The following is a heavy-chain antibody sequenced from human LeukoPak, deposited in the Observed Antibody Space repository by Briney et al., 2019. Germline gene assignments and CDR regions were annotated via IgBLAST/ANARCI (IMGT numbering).Heavy chain of an antibody. J-gene: IGHJ5*02. V-gene: IGHV1-24*01. D-gene: IGHD3-10*02. CDR2: FDPEDGET. Sequence: ASVKVSCKVSGYTLTELSMHWVRQAPGKGLEWMGGFDPEDGETIYAQKFQGRVTMTKDTSTDTAYMELSSLRSEDTAVYYCATVEVLPVNVGWFDPWGQGTLVTVSS. CDR3: ATVEVLPVNVGWFDP. CDR1: GYTLTELS.